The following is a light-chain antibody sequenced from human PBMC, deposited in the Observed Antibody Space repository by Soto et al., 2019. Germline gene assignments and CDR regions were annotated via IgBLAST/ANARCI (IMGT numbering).Light chain of an antibody. CDR2: GAS. CDR1: QSVSRS. Sequence: EIVMTQSPATLSVSPGERVTLSCRASQSVSRSLAWYQQKPGQAPRLLIYGASTRATGIPARFSGSGSGPELTLTISSLQSEDFAVYYCQQDNNWPPFTFGPGTKVDIK. V-gene: IGKV3-15*01. CDR3: QQDNNWPPFT. J-gene: IGKJ3*01.